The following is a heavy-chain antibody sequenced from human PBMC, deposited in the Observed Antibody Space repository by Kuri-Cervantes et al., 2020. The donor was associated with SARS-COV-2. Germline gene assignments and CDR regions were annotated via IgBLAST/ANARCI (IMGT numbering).Heavy chain of an antibody. CDR1: GFTFSSYW. CDR3: AKVYSSPL. CDR2: IKQDGSEK. V-gene: IGHV3-7*03. J-gene: IGHJ4*02. D-gene: IGHD6-19*01. Sequence: GESLKISCAASGFTFSSYWMSWVRQAPGKGLEWVANIKQDGSEKYYVDSVKGRFTISRDNAKNSLYLQMNSLRAEDTAVYYCAKVYSSPLWGQGTLVTVSS.